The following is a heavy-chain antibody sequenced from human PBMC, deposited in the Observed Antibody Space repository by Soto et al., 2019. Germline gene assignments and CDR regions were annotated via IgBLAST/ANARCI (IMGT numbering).Heavy chain of an antibody. CDR3: AREEGAVAGTFYFDY. V-gene: IGHV1-69*13. CDR1: GGTFSSYA. D-gene: IGHD6-19*01. J-gene: IGHJ4*02. Sequence: SVKVSCKASGGTFSSYAISWVRQAPGQGLEWMGGIIPIFGTANYAQKFQGRVTITADESTSTAYMELSSLRSEDTAVYYCAREEGAVAGTFYFDYWGQGTLVTVSS. CDR2: IIPIFGTA.